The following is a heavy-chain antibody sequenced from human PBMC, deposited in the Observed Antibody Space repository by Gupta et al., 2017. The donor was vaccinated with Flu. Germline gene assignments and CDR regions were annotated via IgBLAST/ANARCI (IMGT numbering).Heavy chain of an antibody. J-gene: IGHJ4*02. Sequence: EVQLVETGGGLIQPGGSLRLSCAASGFTVSSNYMSWVRQAPGKGLEWVSVIYSGGSTYYADSVKGRFTISRDNSKNTLYLQMNSLRAEDTAVYYCARADSKSPFDYWGQGTLVTVSS. D-gene: IGHD3-22*01. V-gene: IGHV3-53*02. CDR3: ARADSKSPFDY. CDR1: GFTVSSNY. CDR2: IYSGGST.